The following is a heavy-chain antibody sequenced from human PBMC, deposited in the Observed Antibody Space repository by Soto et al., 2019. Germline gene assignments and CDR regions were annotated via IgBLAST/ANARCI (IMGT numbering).Heavy chain of an antibody. V-gene: IGHV1-46*01. CDR2: INPSGGSA. J-gene: IGHJ4*02. Sequence: SVKVSCKASGYSFISHYIHWVRQAPGQGLEWMGFINPSGGSATLAQKFQGRVTMTRDTSTSTVYMELTILRSEDAAVYYCARDYLSSKLSLSYFDFWGQGTLVTVSS. D-gene: IGHD2-2*01. CDR3: ARDYLSSKLSLSYFDF. CDR1: GYSFISHY.